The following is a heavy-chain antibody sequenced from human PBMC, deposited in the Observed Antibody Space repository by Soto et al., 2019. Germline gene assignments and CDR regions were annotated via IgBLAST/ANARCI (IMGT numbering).Heavy chain of an antibody. CDR1: GFTFTTYW. CDR3: ARLGLEVVGAYKQGGYYYYYYYMDV. CDR2: IKQDGSEK. D-gene: IGHD1-26*01. Sequence: GGSLRLSCAASGFTFTTYWMSWVRQAPGKGLEWVANIKQDGSEKYYVDSVKGRFTISRENAKNSLYLQMNSLRAEDTAVYYGARLGLEVVGAYKQGGYYYYYYYMDVWGKGTTVTVSS. J-gene: IGHJ6*03. V-gene: IGHV3-7*01.